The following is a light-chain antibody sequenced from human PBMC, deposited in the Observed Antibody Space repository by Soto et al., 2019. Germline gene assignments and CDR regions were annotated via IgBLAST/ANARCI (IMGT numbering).Light chain of an antibody. CDR2: DAS. Sequence: DIQMTQSPSTLSASVGERVTISCRASQSVSRWLAWYQQKPGKAPKLLIYDASSLETGVPSRFGGSGSGTKFPLTIGTLQLDDFATYYCKQLNLYPWPLGQGTRVDI. J-gene: IGKJ1*01. CDR3: KQLNLYPWP. CDR1: QSVSRW. V-gene: IGKV1-5*01.